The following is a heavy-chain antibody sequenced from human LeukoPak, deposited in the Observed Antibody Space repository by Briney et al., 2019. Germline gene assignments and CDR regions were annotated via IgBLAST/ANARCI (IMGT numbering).Heavy chain of an antibody. V-gene: IGHV3-11*03. CDR3: ASGARWYSGSYYDY. CDR2: ISSSSSYT. D-gene: IGHD3-10*01. Sequence: KTGGSLRLSCTASGFTFSSHEMNWIRQAPGKGLEWVSYISSSSSYTNYADSVKGRFTISRDNAKNSLYLQMNSLRAEDTAVYYCASGARWYSGSYYDYWGQGTLVTVSS. J-gene: IGHJ4*02. CDR1: GFTFSSHE.